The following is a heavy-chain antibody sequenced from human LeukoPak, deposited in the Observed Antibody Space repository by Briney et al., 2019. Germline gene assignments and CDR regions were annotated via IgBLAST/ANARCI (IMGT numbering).Heavy chain of an antibody. CDR3: AREERFYYFDY. CDR2: IYYSGST. J-gene: IGHJ4*02. D-gene: IGHD3-10*01. CDR1: GGSISSYY. V-gene: IGHV4-59*06. Sequence: SETLSLTCTVSGGSISSYYWSWIRQPPGKGLEWIGYIYYSGSTYYNPSLKSRVTISVDTSKNQFSLKLSSVTAADTAVYYCAREERFYYFDYWGQGTLVTVSS.